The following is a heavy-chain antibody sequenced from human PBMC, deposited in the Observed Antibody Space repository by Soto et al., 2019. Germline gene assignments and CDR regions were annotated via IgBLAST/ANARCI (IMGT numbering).Heavy chain of an antibody. V-gene: IGHV3-48*02. CDR1: GFTFSTYG. CDR3: ARGRGDYYYYAMDV. CDR2: ISSSSTI. Sequence: ESGGGLVRPGGSLRLSCAASGFTFSTYGMNWVRQAPGKGLEWVSYISSSSTIYYADSVKGRFTISRDNAKNSLFLQMNSLRDEDTAVYYCARGRGDYYYYAMDVWGQGTTVTVSS. J-gene: IGHJ6*02.